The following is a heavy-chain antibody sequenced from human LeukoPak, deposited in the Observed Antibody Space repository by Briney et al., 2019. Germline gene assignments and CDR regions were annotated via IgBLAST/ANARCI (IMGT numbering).Heavy chain of an antibody. V-gene: IGHV1-46*01. CDR2: INPSGGST. D-gene: IGHD1/OR15-1a*01. Sequence: ASVKVSGKASGYTFTSYYMHWVRQAPGQGLEWMGIINPSGGSTSYAQKFQGRVTMTRDTSTSTVYMELSSLRSEDTAVYYCARDLPFGMEQNWFDPWGQGTLVTVSS. CDR3: ARDLPFGMEQNWFDP. CDR1: GYTFTSYY. J-gene: IGHJ5*02.